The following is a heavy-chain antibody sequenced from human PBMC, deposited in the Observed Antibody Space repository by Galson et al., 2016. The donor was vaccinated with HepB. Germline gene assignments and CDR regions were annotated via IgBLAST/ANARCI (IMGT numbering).Heavy chain of an antibody. J-gene: IGHJ4*02. V-gene: IGHV3-23*01. Sequence: SLRLSCAASEFSFNRYGMSWVRQTSGKRLEWVSGISASGGDTRYADSVKGRFTISRDDPKNTLYLQMNSLRAEDTAVYYCAKDALLLWGSPTDCWGQGTLVTVSS. CDR1: EFSFNRYG. D-gene: IGHD3-16*01. CDR3: AKDALLLWGSPTDC. CDR2: ISASGGDT.